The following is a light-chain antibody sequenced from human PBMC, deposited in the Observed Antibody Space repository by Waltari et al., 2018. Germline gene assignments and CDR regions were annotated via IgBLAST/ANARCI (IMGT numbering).Light chain of an antibody. CDR1: TSDIGAYYY. V-gene: IGLV2-14*03. Sequence: QSALTQPASVSGSPGQSITISCLVTTSDIGAYYYVSWYQQFPGKAPKLIFYDVTKRPSGISGRFSGSKSGNTASLTISGLQAEDEGDYYCCSFRGGDSFVFGTGTRVTVV. CDR3: CSFRGGDSFV. J-gene: IGLJ1*01. CDR2: DVT.